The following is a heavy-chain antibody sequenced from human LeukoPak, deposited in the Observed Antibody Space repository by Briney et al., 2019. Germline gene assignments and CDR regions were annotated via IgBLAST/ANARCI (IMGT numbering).Heavy chain of an antibody. CDR3: ARQSYYDFWSGYYYFDY. Sequence: ASVKVSCKASGYTFTGYYMHWVRQAPGQGLEWMGWINPSSGGTNYAQKFQGRVTMTRDTSISTAYMELSRLRSDDTAVYYCARQSYYDFWSGYYYFDYWGQGTLVTVSS. V-gene: IGHV1-2*02. J-gene: IGHJ4*02. D-gene: IGHD3-3*01. CDR2: INPSSGGT. CDR1: GYTFTGYY.